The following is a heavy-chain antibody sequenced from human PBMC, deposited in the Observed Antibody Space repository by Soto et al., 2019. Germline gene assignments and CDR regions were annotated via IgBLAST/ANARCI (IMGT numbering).Heavy chain of an antibody. Sequence: LSLTCTVSGGSISSYYWSWIRQPPGKGLEWIGYIYYSGSTNCNPSLKSRVTISVDTSKNQFSLKLSSVTAADTAVYYCARDLLSAMDPTGFDYWGQGTLVTVSS. V-gene: IGHV4-59*01. CDR3: ARDLLSAMDPTGFDY. CDR2: IYYSGST. J-gene: IGHJ4*02. D-gene: IGHD5-18*01. CDR1: GGSISSYY.